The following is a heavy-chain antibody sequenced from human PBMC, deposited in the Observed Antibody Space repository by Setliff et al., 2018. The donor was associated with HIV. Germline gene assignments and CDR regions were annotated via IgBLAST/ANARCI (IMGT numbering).Heavy chain of an antibody. V-gene: IGHV4-39*01. Sequence: SETLSLTCTVSGGSISSSTYYWGWIRQPPGKGLEWIGSIYYSGNTYYNPSLKSRVTISVDTSKNQFTLKLNSVPASDTAVYYCARPTALNGVGSSDYWGQGTLVTVSS. CDR1: GGSISSSTYY. J-gene: IGHJ4*02. D-gene: IGHD4-17*01. CDR2: IYYSGNT. CDR3: ARPTALNGVGSSDY.